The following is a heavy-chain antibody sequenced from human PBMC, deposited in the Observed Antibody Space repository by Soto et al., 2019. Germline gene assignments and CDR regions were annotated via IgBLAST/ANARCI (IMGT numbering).Heavy chain of an antibody. Sequence: GGSLRLSCAASGFTVSSNYMSWVRQAPGKGLEWVSVIYSGGSTYYADSVKGRFTISRDNSKNTLYLQMNSLRAEDTAVYYFARLVVVPAAKKNDAFDIWGQGTMVTVS. CDR3: ARLVVVPAAKKNDAFDI. CDR2: IYSGGST. D-gene: IGHD2-2*01. J-gene: IGHJ3*02. V-gene: IGHV3-66*04. CDR1: GFTVSSNY.